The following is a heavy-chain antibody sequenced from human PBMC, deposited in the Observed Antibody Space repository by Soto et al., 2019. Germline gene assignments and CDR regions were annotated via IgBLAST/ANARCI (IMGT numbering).Heavy chain of an antibody. CDR1: GGSISSGDYY. D-gene: IGHD2-15*01. V-gene: IGHV4-30-4*01. CDR3: ARGYCSGGSCYSDRPYFDY. Sequence: QVQLQESGPGLVKPSQTLSLTCTVSGGSISSGDYYWSWIRQPPGKGLEWIGYINYSGSTYYNPSLKSRVTISVDTSKNQSSLKLSSVTAADTAVYYCARGYCSGGSCYSDRPYFDYWGQGTLVTVSS. CDR2: INYSGST. J-gene: IGHJ4*02.